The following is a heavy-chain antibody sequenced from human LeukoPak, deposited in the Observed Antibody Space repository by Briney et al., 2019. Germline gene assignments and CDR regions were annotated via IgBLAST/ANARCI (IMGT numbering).Heavy chain of an antibody. CDR3: AGAGGYYYYYYMDV. J-gene: IGHJ6*03. V-gene: IGHV3-53*01. CDR1: GFTVSSNY. Sequence: GGSLRLSCAASGFTVSSNYMSWVRQAPGKGLEWVSVIYSGGSTYYADSVKGRFTISRDNSKNTLYLQMNSLRAEDTAVYYCAGAGGYYYYYYMDVWGKGTTVTVSS. CDR2: IYSGGST.